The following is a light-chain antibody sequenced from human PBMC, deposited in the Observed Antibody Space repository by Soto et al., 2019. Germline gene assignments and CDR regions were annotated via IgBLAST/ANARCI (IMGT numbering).Light chain of an antibody. CDR2: KGS. J-gene: IGKJ1*01. CDR1: QSISSW. V-gene: IGKV1-5*03. Sequence: DIQMTQSPSTLSASVGDRVTITCRASQSISSWLAWYQQKPGKAPKLLIYKGSSFESGVPSRFSGSGSGTELTLTISSLQPDDFATYYCQQYNSYWTFGQGTKVEIK. CDR3: QQYNSYWT.